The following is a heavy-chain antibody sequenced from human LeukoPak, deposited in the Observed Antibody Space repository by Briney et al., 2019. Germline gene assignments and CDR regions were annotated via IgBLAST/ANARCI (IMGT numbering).Heavy chain of an antibody. J-gene: IGHJ5*02. D-gene: IGHD2-15*01. V-gene: IGHV1-8*01. CDR3: ARGTKTYCSGGSCHLNWFDP. Sequence: GASVKVSCKASGGTFTSYDINWVRQATGQGLEWMGWMNPNSGNTGYAQKFQGRGTKTRNTSISTAYMELSSLRSEDTAVYYCARGTKTYCSGGSCHLNWFDPWGQGTLVTVSS. CDR2: MNPNSGNT. CDR1: GGTFTSYD.